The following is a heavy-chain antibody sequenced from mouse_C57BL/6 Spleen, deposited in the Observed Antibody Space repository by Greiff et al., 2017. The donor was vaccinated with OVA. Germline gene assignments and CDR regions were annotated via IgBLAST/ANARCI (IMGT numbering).Heavy chain of an antibody. Sequence: QVQLQQSGAELVRPGASVKLSCKASGYTFTDYYINWVKQRPGQGLEWIARIYPGSGNTYYNEKFKGKATLTAEKSSSTAYMQLSSLTSEDSAVYFCAANWDGGWFAYWGQGTLVTVSA. D-gene: IGHD4-1*02. CDR2: IYPGSGNT. CDR3: AANWDGGWFAY. J-gene: IGHJ3*01. V-gene: IGHV1-76*01. CDR1: GYTFTDYY.